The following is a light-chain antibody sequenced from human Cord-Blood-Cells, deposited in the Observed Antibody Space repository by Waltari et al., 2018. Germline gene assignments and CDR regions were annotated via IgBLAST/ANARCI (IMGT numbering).Light chain of an antibody. CDR2: WAS. J-gene: IGKJ2*03. CDR3: QQYYSTPPYS. CDR1: QRVLYSSNNKNY. Sequence: DIVITQSPDSLAVSLGERATITCKSTQRVLYSSNNKNYLAWYQQKPGQPPKLLIFWASTRESGIPDRFSVSGSGTDFTLTISSLQAEDVAVYYCQQYYSTPPYSFGHGTKLEIK. V-gene: IGKV4-1*01.